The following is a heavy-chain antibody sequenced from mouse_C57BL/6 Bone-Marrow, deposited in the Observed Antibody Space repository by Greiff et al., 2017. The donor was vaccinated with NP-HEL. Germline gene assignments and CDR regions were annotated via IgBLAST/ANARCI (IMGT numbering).Heavy chain of an antibody. J-gene: IGHJ2*01. CDR1: GFTFSDFY. CDR3: ARDALDSSGPYYFDY. Sequence: EVNVVESGGGLVQSGRSLRLSCATSGFTFSDFYMEWVRQAPGKGLEWIAASRNKANDYTTEYSASVKGRFIVSRDTSQSILYLQMNALRAEDTAIYYCARDALDSSGPYYFDYWGQGTTLTVSS. CDR2: SRNKANDYTT. V-gene: IGHV7-1*01. D-gene: IGHD3-2*02.